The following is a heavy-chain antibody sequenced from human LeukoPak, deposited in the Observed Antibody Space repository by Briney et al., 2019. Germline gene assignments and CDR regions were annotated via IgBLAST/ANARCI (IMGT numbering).Heavy chain of an antibody. D-gene: IGHD6-13*01. CDR3: TRDGHSSTWYANFDY. V-gene: IGHV3-48*03. CDR2: ISPSGTAR. CDR1: GFTFSGFE. J-gene: IGHJ4*02. Sequence: GGSLRLSCGASGFTFSGFEMNWVRLAPGKGLEWVSYISPSGTARYYADSVRGRFIISRDNAMKSLYLQMNSLRAEDTAVYYCTRDGHSSTWYANFDYWGQGILVTVSS.